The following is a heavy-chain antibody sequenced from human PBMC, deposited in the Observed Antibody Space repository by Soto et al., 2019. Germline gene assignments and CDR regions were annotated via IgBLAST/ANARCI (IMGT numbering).Heavy chain of an antibody. Sequence: SETLSLTCAVYGGSFSGYYWSWIRQPPGKGLEWIGEINHSGSTNYNPSLKSRVTISVDTSKNQFSLKLSSVTAADTAVYYCARGQTYYYDSSGYYNWFDPWGQGTLVTVSS. CDR2: INHSGST. J-gene: IGHJ5*02. V-gene: IGHV4-34*01. CDR1: GGSFSGYY. CDR3: ARGQTYYYDSSGYYNWFDP. D-gene: IGHD3-22*01.